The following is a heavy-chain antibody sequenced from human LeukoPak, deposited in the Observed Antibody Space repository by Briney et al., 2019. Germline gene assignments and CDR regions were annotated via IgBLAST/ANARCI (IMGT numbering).Heavy chain of an antibody. J-gene: IGHJ6*03. Sequence: SETLPLTCTDSGGSISSYYWSWIRQPPGKGLEWVGDIYCSGSTNYKASLKSRVTISVDTSKDQFSMKLSSVTAADTAVYYCASTTEGGYSYGYFYYYYMDVWGKGTTVTIPS. CDR2: IYCSGST. CDR3: ASTTEGGYSYGYFYYYYMDV. V-gene: IGHV4-59*01. CDR1: GGSISSYY. D-gene: IGHD5-18*01.